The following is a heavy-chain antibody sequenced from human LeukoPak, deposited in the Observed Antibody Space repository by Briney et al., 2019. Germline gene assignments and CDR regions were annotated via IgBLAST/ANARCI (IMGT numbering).Heavy chain of an antibody. Sequence: GGSLRLSCAASGFTFSSYWMSWVRQAPGKGLEWVANINQHGSESYYVDSVKGRFIISRDNAKNSMYLHMSSLRGDDMAVYYCARGGLFRYGGTSGDYWGQGTLVTVSS. CDR2: INQHGSES. V-gene: IGHV3-7*01. CDR3: ARGGLFRYGGTSGDY. D-gene: IGHD4/OR15-4a*01. J-gene: IGHJ4*02. CDR1: GFTFSSYW.